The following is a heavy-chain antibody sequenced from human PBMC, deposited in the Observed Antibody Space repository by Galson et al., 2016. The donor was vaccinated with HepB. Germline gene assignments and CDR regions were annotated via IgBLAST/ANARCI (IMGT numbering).Heavy chain of an antibody. J-gene: IGHJ4*02. Sequence: SLRLSCAASGLTFSNAWMSWVRQAPGKGLEWVGRIKSNADGATTDYATPVKGRFTISRDDSKNNVFLQMNSLKIEDTAVYYCTTDWTGWLLSEGDFWGQGTLVTVSS. D-gene: IGHD3-3*01. CDR3: TTDWTGWLLSEGDF. CDR1: GLTFSNAW. CDR2: IKSNADGATT. V-gene: IGHV3-15*01.